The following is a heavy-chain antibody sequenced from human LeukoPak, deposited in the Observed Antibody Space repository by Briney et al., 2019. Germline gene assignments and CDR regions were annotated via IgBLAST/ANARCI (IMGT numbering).Heavy chain of an antibody. V-gene: IGHV3-53*01. CDR1: GSTVNNNY. D-gene: IGHD3-3*01. J-gene: IGHJ4*02. CDR2: IDSDGNT. CDR3: ARGLHDLWRGHMGY. Sequence: PGGSLRLSCAASGSTVNNNYMTWVRQAPGKGLDWVSVIDSDGNTYYADSVMGRFSISRDNSKNMVFLQMNSLRAEDTAVYYCARGLHDLWRGHMGYWGQGTLVTVSS.